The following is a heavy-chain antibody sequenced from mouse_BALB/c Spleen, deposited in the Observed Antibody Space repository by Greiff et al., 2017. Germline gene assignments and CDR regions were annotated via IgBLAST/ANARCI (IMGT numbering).Heavy chain of an antibody. CDR2: ILPGSGST. Sequence: QVQLQQSGAELMKPGASVKISCKATGYTFSSYWIEWVKQRPGHGLEWIGEILPGSGSTNYNEKFKGKATFTADTSSNTAYMQLSSLTSEDSAVYYCARGWLPAWFAYWGQGTTLTVSS. D-gene: IGHD2-3*01. CDR1: GYTFSSYW. J-gene: IGHJ2*01. CDR3: ARGWLPAWFAY. V-gene: IGHV1-9*01.